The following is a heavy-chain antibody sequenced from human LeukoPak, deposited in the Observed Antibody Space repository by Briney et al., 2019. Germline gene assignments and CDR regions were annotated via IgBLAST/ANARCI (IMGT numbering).Heavy chain of an antibody. CDR1: GFTFSSYG. D-gene: IGHD3-9*01. Sequence: GRSLRLSCAASGFTFSSYGMHLVRQAPGKGLEWVAVIWYDGSNKYYADSVKGRFTISRDNSKNTLYLQMNSLRAEDTAVYYCARGRYYDILSPMDVWGQGTTVTVSS. CDR2: IWYDGSNK. V-gene: IGHV3-33*01. J-gene: IGHJ6*02. CDR3: ARGRYYDILSPMDV.